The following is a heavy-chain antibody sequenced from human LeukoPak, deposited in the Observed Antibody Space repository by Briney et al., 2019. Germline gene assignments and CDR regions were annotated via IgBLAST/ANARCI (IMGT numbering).Heavy chain of an antibody. Sequence: PGGSLRLSCAASGFTLSSHYMSWVRQAPGKGLEWVSVINSGGGTYYADSVKGRFTISRDNSKNTVYLQMNSLRAEDTAVYYCATETDDYWGQGTLVTVSS. CDR3: ATETDDY. D-gene: IGHD2-21*02. V-gene: IGHV3-66*01. CDR1: GFTLSSHY. CDR2: INSGGGT. J-gene: IGHJ4*02.